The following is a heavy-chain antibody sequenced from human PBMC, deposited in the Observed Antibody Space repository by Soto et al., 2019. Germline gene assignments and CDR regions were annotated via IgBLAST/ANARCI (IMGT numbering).Heavy chain of an antibody. J-gene: IGHJ4*02. D-gene: IGHD6-13*01. CDR1: GYSISSGYY. CDR3: ARIPYSSSWYLDY. CDR2: IYHGGST. V-gene: IGHV4-38-2*01. Sequence: SETLSLTCAVSGYSISSGYYWGWIRQPPGKRLEWIGSIYHGGSTYYNPSLKGRVTISIDTSKNQFSLRLSSVNAADTAVYYCARIPYSSSWYLDYWGQGTLVTVSS.